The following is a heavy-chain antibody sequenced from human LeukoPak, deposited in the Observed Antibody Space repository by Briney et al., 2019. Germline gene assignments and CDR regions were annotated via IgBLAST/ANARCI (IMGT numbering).Heavy chain of an antibody. D-gene: IGHD3-10*01. CDR2: IYYSGST. CDR1: AGSISSYY. V-gene: IGHV4-59*08. J-gene: IGHJ3*02. Sequence: PSETLSLTCTVSAGSISSYYWSWIRQPPGKGLEWIGYIYYSGSTNYNPSLKSRATISVDTSKNQFSLKLSSVTAADTAVYYCARQKADYYGSGSYLGAFDIWGQGTMVTVSS. CDR3: ARQKADYYGSGSYLGAFDI.